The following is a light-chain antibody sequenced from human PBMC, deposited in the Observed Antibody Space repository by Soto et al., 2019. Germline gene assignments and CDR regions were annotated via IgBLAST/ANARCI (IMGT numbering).Light chain of an antibody. Sequence: DIQMRQFPSPLSASVGDRITITCRASQIIYDCLAWYQQKPGKAPKLLIYKGSTIETGVQSRCSGSGSVTEFTLNISSLQSGEFATHYCQHYPSYAYTFGQGTKLVIK. J-gene: IGKJ2*01. CDR2: KGS. V-gene: IGKV1-5*03. CDR1: QIIYDC. CDR3: QHYPSYAYT.